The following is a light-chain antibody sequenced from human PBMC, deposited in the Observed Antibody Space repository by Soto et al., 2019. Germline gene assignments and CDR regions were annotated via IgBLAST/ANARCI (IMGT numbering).Light chain of an antibody. CDR3: QQRKYWPPLT. CDR1: QSVDIY. V-gene: IGKV3-11*01. Sequence: EVVVTQSPVTLALSPGERATLSCRTSQSVDIYVAWYQQKPGQAPRLLIYGASNRAPGIPASFSGSGSGTDFTLTISSLEPEDFAVYYCQQRKYWPPLTFGGGTKVEIK. J-gene: IGKJ4*01. CDR2: GAS.